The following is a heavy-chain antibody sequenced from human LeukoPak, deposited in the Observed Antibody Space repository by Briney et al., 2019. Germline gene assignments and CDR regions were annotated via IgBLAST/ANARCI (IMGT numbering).Heavy chain of an antibody. CDR3: AREGLATILDNAFDI. CDR2: INPSGSST. Sequence: ASVKVSCKVSGYTFTSYHMHWVRQAPGQGLEWMGIINPSGSSTSYAQKFQGRVTMTRDTSTSTVYMELSSLRSEDTAVYYCAREGLATILDNAFDIWGQGTMVTVSS. D-gene: IGHD5-12*01. J-gene: IGHJ3*02. CDR1: GYTFTSYH. V-gene: IGHV1-46*01.